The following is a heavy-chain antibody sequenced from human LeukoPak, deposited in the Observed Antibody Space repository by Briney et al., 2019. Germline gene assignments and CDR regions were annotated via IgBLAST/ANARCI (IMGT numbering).Heavy chain of an antibody. CDR3: AKAGIGAASYFDY. Sequence: GGSLRLSCAASGFTFSSYGMSWVRQAPGKGLEWVSTISGSGGNTYYADSVKGRFTISRDNSKNTLYLQVSILRAEDTAVYYCAKAGIGAASYFDYWGQGTLVTVSS. CDR1: GFTFSSYG. J-gene: IGHJ4*02. CDR2: ISGSGGNT. V-gene: IGHV3-23*01. D-gene: IGHD3-16*01.